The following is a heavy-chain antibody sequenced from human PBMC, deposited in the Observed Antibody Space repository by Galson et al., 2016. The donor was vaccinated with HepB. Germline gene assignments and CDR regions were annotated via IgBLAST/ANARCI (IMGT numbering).Heavy chain of an antibody. J-gene: IGHJ6*03. CDR3: ARGDKPDYGDYASAYYYMDV. Sequence: SETLSLTCAVYGGSFSGYYWSWIRQPPGKGLEWIGEINHSGSTNYNPSLKSRVTISVDTSKNQFSLKLSSVTAADTAVYYCARGDKPDYGDYASAYYYMDVVGKGTTVTVS. V-gene: IGHV4-34*01. CDR2: INHSGST. D-gene: IGHD4-17*01. CDR1: GGSFSGYY.